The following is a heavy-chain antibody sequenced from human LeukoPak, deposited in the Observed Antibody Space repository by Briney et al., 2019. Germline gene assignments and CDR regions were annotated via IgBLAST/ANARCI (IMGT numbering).Heavy chain of an antibody. J-gene: IGHJ4*02. V-gene: IGHV3-74*01. CDR1: GFIFSSYW. CDR2: INPDGSST. CDR3: AKSVTVDTPASHFYFDY. Sequence: PGGSLRLSCAASGFIFSSYWIHWVRQAPGKGLVWVSRINPDGSSTTYADSVRGRFTISRDNSKNTLYLQMNSLRAEDTAVYYCAKSVTVDTPASHFYFDYWGQGTLVTVSS. D-gene: IGHD2-15*01.